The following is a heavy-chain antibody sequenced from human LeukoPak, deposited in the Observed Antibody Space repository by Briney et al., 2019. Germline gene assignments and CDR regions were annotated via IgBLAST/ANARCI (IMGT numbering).Heavy chain of an antibody. CDR1: GFTFSSYW. J-gene: IGHJ4*02. CDR2: ISSSSSYI. Sequence: GGSLRLSCAASGFTFSSYWMNWVRQAPGKGLEWVSSISSSSSYIYYADSVKGRFTISRDNAKNSLYLQMNSLRAEDTAVYYCARDANYDYVWGSYRKKYYFDYWGQGTLVTVSS. V-gene: IGHV3-21*01. CDR3: ARDANYDYVWGSYRKKYYFDY. D-gene: IGHD3-16*02.